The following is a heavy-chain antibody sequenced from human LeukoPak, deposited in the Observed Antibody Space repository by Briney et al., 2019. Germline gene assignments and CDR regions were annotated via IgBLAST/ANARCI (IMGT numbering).Heavy chain of an antibody. J-gene: IGHJ4*02. V-gene: IGHV1-18*01. CDR2: ISAYNGNT. CDR3: ARGSLSGWFDY. D-gene: IGHD6-19*01. CDR1: GGTFSSYA. Sequence: ASVKVSCKASGGTFSSYAISWVRQAPGQGLEWMGWISAYNGNTNYAQKLQGRVTMTTDTSTSTAYMELRSLRSDDTAVYYCARGSLSGWFDYWGQGTLVTVSS.